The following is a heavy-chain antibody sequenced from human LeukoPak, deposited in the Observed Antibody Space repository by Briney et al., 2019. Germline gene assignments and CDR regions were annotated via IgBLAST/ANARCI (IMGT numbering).Heavy chain of an antibody. V-gene: IGHV1-2*02. J-gene: IGHJ3*02. CDR2: INPNSGGT. CDR1: GYTFTGYY. CDR3: AREMIVVVISGAFDI. Sequence: ASVKVSCKASGYTFTGYYMHWVRQAPGQGLEWMGWINPNSGGTNYAQKFQGRVTMTRDTSISTAYMELSRLRSDDTAVYYCAREMIVVVISGAFDIWGQGTMVTVSS. D-gene: IGHD3-22*01.